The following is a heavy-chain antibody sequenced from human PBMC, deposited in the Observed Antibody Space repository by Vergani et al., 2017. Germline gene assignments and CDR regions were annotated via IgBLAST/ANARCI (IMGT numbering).Heavy chain of an antibody. CDR1: GFTFSSYA. CDR3: ARDPAIAARRXLDY. Sequence: EVQLVESGGGLVQPGGSLRLSCAASGFTFSSYAMSWVRQAPGKGLEWVSSISSSSSYIYYADSVKGRFTISSDNAKNSLYLQMNSLRAEDTAVYYWARDPAIAARRXLDYWGQGTLVTVSS. V-gene: IGHV3-21*01. J-gene: IGHJ4*02. CDR2: ISSSSSYI. D-gene: IGHD6-6*01.